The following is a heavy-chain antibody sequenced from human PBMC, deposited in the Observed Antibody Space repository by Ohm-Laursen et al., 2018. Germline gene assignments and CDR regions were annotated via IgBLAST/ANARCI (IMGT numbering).Heavy chain of an antibody. Sequence: SLRLSCTASGFTFSSYSMNWVRQAPGTGLEWVSYISSSGTTTYYTDSVKGRFTISRDNAKNSLYLQMNSLRAEDTAVYYYAREWVVVTPRNYNHYGMDVWGQGTTVTVSS. CDR2: ISSSGTTT. CDR1: GFTFSSYS. D-gene: IGHD2-21*02. J-gene: IGHJ6*02. V-gene: IGHV3-48*03. CDR3: AREWVVVTPRNYNHYGMDV.